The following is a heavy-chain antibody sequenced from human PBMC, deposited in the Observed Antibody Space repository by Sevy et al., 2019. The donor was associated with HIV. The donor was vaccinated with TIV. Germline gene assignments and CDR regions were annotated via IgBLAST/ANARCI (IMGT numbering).Heavy chain of an antibody. CDR1: GFTFSSYA. Sequence: GGSLRLSCAASGFTFSSYAMSWVRQAPGKGLEWVSAISGSGGSTYYADSVKGRFTISRDNSKNTLYLQMNSLRAEDMAVYYCAKGKAGTGDYGEKCYDYGMDVWGQGTTVTVSS. CDR3: AKGKAGTGDYGEKCYDYGMDV. V-gene: IGHV3-23*01. D-gene: IGHD4-17*01. J-gene: IGHJ6*02. CDR2: ISGSGGST.